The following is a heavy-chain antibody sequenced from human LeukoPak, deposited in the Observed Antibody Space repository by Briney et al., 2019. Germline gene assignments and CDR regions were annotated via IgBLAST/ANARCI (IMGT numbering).Heavy chain of an antibody. Sequence: GSLRLSCAASGFTFSSYAMHWVRQAPGKGLEWVAVISYDGSNKYYADSVKGRFTISRDNSKNTLYLQMNSLRAEDTAVYYCARDSGRYCSSTSCLDAFDIWGQGTMVTVSS. CDR3: ARDSGRYCSSTSCLDAFDI. J-gene: IGHJ3*02. CDR2: ISYDGSNK. CDR1: GFTFSSYA. D-gene: IGHD2-2*01. V-gene: IGHV3-30-3*01.